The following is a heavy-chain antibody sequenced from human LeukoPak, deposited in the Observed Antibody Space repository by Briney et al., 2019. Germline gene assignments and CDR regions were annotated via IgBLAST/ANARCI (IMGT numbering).Heavy chain of an antibody. CDR2: IFYSGST. D-gene: IGHD3-22*01. V-gene: IGHV4-39*07. Sequence: SETLSLTCTVSSGSISTSNYYWGWVRQPPGKALEWIGNIFYSGSTYYSPSLKSRVTISLDTSRNQFSLKLSSVTAADTAVYYCARAQYYDSSVYSENNWFDPWGQGTLVTVSS. J-gene: IGHJ5*02. CDR3: ARAQYYDSSVYSENNWFDP. CDR1: SGSISTSNYY.